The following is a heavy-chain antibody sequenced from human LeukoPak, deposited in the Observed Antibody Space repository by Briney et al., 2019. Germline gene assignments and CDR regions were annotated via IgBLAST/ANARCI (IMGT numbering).Heavy chain of an antibody. CDR2: IYYSGST. Sequence: SETLSLTCTVSGGSISSSSYYWGWIRQPPGKGLEWIGSIYYSGSTYYNPSPKSRVTISVDTSKNQFSLKLTSVTAADTAVYYCARGYCSGGSCYVNWFDPWGQGTLVTVSS. CDR3: ARGYCSGGSCYVNWFDP. V-gene: IGHV4-39*01. CDR1: GGSISSSSYY. J-gene: IGHJ5*02. D-gene: IGHD2-15*01.